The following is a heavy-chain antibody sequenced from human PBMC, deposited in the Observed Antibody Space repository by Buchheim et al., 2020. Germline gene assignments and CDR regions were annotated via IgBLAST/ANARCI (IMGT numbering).Heavy chain of an antibody. CDR2: ISYDGSNK. CDR3: AKGGINFDY. Sequence: VQLVESGGGLVQPGGSLKLSCAASGFTFSSYGMHWVRQAPGKGLEWVAVISYDGSNKYYADSVKGRFTISRDNSKNTLYLQMNSLRAEDAAVYYCAKGGINFDYGGQGTL. D-gene: IGHD1-26*01. V-gene: IGHV3-30*18. J-gene: IGHJ4*02. CDR1: GFTFSSYG.